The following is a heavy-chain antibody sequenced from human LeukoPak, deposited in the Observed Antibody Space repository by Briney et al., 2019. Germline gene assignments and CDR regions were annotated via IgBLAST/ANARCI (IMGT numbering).Heavy chain of an antibody. CDR1: GGSISSSSYY. J-gene: IGHJ3*02. Sequence: PSETLSLTCTVSGGSISSSSYYWGWIRQPPGKGLEWIGSIYYSGSTYYNPSLKSRVTISVDTSKNQFSLKLSSVTAADTAVYYCARDGDGGSDHAFDIWGQGTMVTVSS. D-gene: IGHD2-15*01. V-gene: IGHV4-39*02. CDR2: IYYSGST. CDR3: ARDGDGGSDHAFDI.